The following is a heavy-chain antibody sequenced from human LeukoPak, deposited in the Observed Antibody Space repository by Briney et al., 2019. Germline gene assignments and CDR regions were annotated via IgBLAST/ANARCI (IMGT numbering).Heavy chain of an antibody. CDR1: GGSISNDGYY. V-gene: IGHV4-31*03. CDR3: ARDLTGNNWFDP. CDR2: IYYSGST. Sequence: SQTLSLTCTVSGGSISNDGYYWSWIRQHPGKGLEGIGYIYYSGSTYYNPSLTTRVTISVDTSKNQFSLKLSSVTAADTAVYYCARDLTGNNWFDPWGQGTLVTVSS. J-gene: IGHJ5*02.